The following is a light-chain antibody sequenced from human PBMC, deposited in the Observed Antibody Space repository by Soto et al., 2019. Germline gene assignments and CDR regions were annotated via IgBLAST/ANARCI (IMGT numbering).Light chain of an antibody. CDR2: GAS. J-gene: IGKJ4*01. CDR1: QAVGSN. CDR3: QQYNDWLT. Sequence: EIVMTQSPATLSVSPGERATLSCRASQAVGSNFAWYHHKPGQAPRLLIYGASTRATGIPARFSGSGSGTDFTLTISSLQSEDFALYYCQQYNDWLTFGGGTKVEIK. V-gene: IGKV3-15*01.